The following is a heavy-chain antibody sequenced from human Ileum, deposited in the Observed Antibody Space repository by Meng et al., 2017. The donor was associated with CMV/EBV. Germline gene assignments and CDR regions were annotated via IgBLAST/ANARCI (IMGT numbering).Heavy chain of an antibody. CDR1: GGSFSGYY. V-gene: IGHV4-34*01. CDR2: INHSGST. CDR3: ARGPVRLFLGY. D-gene: IGHD3-22*01. J-gene: IGHJ4*02. Sequence: QVQPQGGGAGLLKPSETLSLTCAVYGGSFSGYYWSWLRQPPEKGLEWIGEINHSGSTNYNPSLKSRVTISVDTSKNQFSLKLSSVTAADTAVYYCARGPVRLFLGYWGQGTLVTVSS.